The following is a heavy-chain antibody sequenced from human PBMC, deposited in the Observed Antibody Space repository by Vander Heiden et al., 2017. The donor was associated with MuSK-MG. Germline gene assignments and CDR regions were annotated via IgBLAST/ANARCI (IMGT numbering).Heavy chain of an antibody. V-gene: IGHV3-30*18. Sequence: QVQLVESGGGVVQPGRSLRPSCAASGFTFSSYGMHWVRQAPGKGLEWVAVISYDGSNKYYADSVKGRFTISRDNSKNTLYLQMNSLRAEDTAVYYCAKDLSGWSPAEAFDIWGQGTMVTVSS. CDR1: GFTFSSYG. J-gene: IGHJ3*02. CDR2: ISYDGSNK. D-gene: IGHD6-19*01. CDR3: AKDLSGWSPAEAFDI.